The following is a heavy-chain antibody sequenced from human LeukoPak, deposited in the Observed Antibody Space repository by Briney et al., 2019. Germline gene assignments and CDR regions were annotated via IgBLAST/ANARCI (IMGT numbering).Heavy chain of an antibody. V-gene: IGHV3-48*03. J-gene: IGHJ3*02. CDR3: ARDRDFDWLSNLDAFDI. Sequence: GGSLRLSCAASGFTFSTYEMNWVRQAPRKGLQWVSYTSRSGSTVYYADSVKGRFTISRDNAKNSLYLQMNSLRAEDTAVYYCARDRDFDWLSNLDAFDIWGQGTMVTVSS. CDR1: GFTFSTYE. CDR2: TSRSGSTV. D-gene: IGHD3-9*01.